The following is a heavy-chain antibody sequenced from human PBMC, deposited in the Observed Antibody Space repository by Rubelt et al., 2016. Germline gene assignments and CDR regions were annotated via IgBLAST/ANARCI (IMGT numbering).Heavy chain of an antibody. V-gene: IGHV1-46*01. CDR2: VIPTGGTT. CDR3: ARETGAFED. CDR1: GYTFTTYQ. J-gene: IGHJ4*02. Sequence: QVQLVQSGAEVKKPGASMKVSCKTSGYTFTTYQMHWVRQAPGQGLEWLGVVIPTGGTTIYAQKFQGRVTMTRERSTTTIYMELSRLTSEDTAVYYCARETGAFEDWGQGTLITVSS. D-gene: IGHD1-14*01.